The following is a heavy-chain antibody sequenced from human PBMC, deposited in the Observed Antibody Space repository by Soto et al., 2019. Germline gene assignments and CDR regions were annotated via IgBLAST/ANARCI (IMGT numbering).Heavy chain of an antibody. Sequence: PGGSLRLSCAASGFTFSNAWMSWVRQAPGKGLEWVGRIKSKTDGGTTDYAAPVKGRFTISRDDSKNTLYLQMNSLNTEDTAVYYCTTDRSKIDYYYYGMDVWGQGTTVTVSS. J-gene: IGHJ6*02. CDR2: IKSKTDGGTT. V-gene: IGHV3-15*01. CDR3: TTDRSKIDYYYYGMDV. CDR1: GFTFSNAW. D-gene: IGHD4-4*01.